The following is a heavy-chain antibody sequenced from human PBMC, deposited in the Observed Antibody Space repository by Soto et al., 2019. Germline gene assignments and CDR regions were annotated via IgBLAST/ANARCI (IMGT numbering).Heavy chain of an antibody. Sequence: ASVKVSCQASGGTFSSYAISWGRQAPGQGLEWIGGIIPIFGTRYYAQKFQRRVTLTADKSTSTAYIELSSLRSEDTAVYYCPTGGLATAAYDYWAQGTLVPVSS. D-gene: IGHD5-12*01. CDR3: PTGGLATAAYDY. CDR2: IIPIFGTR. J-gene: IGHJ4*02. V-gene: IGHV1-69*06. CDR1: GGTFSSYA.